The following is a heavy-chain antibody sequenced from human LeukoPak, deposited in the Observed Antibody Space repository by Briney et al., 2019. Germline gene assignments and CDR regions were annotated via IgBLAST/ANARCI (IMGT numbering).Heavy chain of an antibody. D-gene: IGHD3-10*01. J-gene: IGHJ3*02. Sequence: GESLKISCKGSGYSFTTYWIGWVRQMPEKGLEWMGIIHPGDSDTRYSPSFQGQVTISADKSISTAYLKWSSLKASDTAMYYCASGSGSYLMNAFDIWGQGTMVTVSS. CDR2: IHPGDSDT. CDR1: GYSFTTYW. CDR3: ASGSGSYLMNAFDI. V-gene: IGHV5-51*01.